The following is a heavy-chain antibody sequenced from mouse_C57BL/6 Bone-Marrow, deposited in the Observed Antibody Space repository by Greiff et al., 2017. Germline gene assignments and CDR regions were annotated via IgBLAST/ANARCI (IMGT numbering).Heavy chain of an antibody. CDR2: ISSGGDYI. V-gene: IGHV5-9-1*02. CDR3: TGLYYGSSYYFDY. Sequence: EVKLVESGEGLVKPGGSLKLSCAASGFTFSSYAMSWVRQTPEKRLEGVAYISSGGDYIYYADTVKGRFTISRDNARNTLYLQMSSLKSEDTAMYYCTGLYYGSSYYFDYGGQGTTLTVSS. CDR1: GFTFSSYA. D-gene: IGHD1-1*01. J-gene: IGHJ2*01.